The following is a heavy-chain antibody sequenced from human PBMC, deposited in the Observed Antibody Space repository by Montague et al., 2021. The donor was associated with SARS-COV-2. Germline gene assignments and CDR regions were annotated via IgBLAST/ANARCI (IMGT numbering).Heavy chain of an antibody. Sequence: CAISGDSVSSNIATWNWIRQSPSRCLEWLGRTYYRSKWYNDYAVSVKSRVIINPDTSNNRISLQLNSVTPEDTAVYYCARAYCGGDCYFYWYFDLWGRGTLVTVSS. CDR2: TYYRSKWYN. CDR3: ARAYCGGDCYFYWYFDL. CDR1: GDSVSSNIAT. D-gene: IGHD2-21*02. J-gene: IGHJ2*01. V-gene: IGHV6-1*01.